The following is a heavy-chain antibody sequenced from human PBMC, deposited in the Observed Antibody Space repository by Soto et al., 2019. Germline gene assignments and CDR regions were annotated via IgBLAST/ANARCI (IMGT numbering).Heavy chain of an antibody. CDR3: ASARGYSYGSQGHFDY. CDR2: IIPIFGTT. CDR1: GGTFSSYA. Sequence: QVQLVQSGAEVKKPGSSVKVSCKASGGTFSSYAISWVRQAPGQGLEWMGGIIPIFGTTNYAQKFQGRVTITADESTSTAYMELSSLRSEDTAVYYCASARGYSYGSQGHFDYWGQGALVTVSS. J-gene: IGHJ4*02. V-gene: IGHV1-69*01. D-gene: IGHD5-18*01.